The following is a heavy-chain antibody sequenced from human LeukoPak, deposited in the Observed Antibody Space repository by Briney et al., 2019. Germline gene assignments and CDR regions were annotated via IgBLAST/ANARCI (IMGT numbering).Heavy chain of an antibody. J-gene: IGHJ4*02. V-gene: IGHV3-43*02. CDR1: GLNFGESA. CDR2: ISADGGSS. CDR3: AKESGKFDY. Sequence: GGSLRLSCVASGLNFGESAMHWVRQAPGKGLEWVSLISADGGSSFSADSVKGRFSISRDNSKNSLYLQMDSLRSEDTAMYYCAKESGKFDYWGQGTLVVVSS.